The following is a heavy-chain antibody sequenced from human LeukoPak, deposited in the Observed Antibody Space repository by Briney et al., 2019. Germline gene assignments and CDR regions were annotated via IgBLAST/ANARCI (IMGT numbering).Heavy chain of an antibody. D-gene: IGHD2-2*01. CDR2: IKQDGSEK. J-gene: IGHJ4*02. Sequence: GGSLRLSCAASGFTFSSYVMHWVRQAPGKGLEWVAKIKQDGSEKDYVDSVKGRFAISRDNARNSLYLQMSSLRDEDTAVYYCASDSRCTSITCPSPGADYWGQGTLVTVSS. CDR3: ASDSRCTSITCPSPGADY. CDR1: GFTFSSYV. V-gene: IGHV3-7*01.